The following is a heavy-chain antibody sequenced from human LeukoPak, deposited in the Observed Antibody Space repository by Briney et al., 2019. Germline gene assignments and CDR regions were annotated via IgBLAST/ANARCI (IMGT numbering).Heavy chain of an antibody. J-gene: IGHJ6*03. CDR2: IYYSGST. D-gene: IGHD5-18*01. V-gene: IGHV4-59*01. CDR1: GGSISSYY. CDR3: ARGGYTSYYYYMDV. Sequence: SETLSLTCTVSGGSISSYYWSWIRQPPGKGREWVGYIYYSGSTNYNPSLKSRVTISVDTSKNQFSLKLSSVTAADTAVYYCARGGYTSYYYYMDVWGEGTTVTVSS.